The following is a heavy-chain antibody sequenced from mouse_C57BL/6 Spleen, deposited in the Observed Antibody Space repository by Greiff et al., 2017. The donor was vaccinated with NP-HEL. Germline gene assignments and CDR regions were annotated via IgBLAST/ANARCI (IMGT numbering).Heavy chain of an antibody. CDR1: GYTFTSYG. CDR3: ARILYYGSSSWYFDV. V-gene: IGHV1-81*01. CDR2: IYPRSGNT. J-gene: IGHJ1*03. D-gene: IGHD1-1*01. Sequence: QVQLKESGAELARPGASVKLSCKASGYTFTSYGISWVKQRTGQGLEWIGEIYPRSGNTYYNEKFKGKATLTADKSSSTAYMELRSLTSEDSAVYFCARILYYGSSSWYFDVWGTGTTVTVSS.